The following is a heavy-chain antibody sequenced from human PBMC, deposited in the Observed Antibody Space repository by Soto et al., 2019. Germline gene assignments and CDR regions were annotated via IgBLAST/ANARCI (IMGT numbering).Heavy chain of an antibody. CDR2: IYYSGST. V-gene: IGHV4-59*12. J-gene: IGHJ5*02. CDR1: GDSINSYY. CDR3: AREHPDGARLDP. Sequence: SETLSLTCAVSGDSINSYYWNWIRQPPGKGLEWIGYIYYSGSTFYNPSLKSRLTISVDTSKNQFSLKLSSVTAADTAVYYCAREHPDGARLDPWGQGTLVTVSS.